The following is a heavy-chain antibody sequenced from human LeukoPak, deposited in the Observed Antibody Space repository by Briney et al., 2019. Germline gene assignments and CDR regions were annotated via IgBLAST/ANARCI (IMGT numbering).Heavy chain of an antibody. CDR3: ARRRAVPNYGSGSYYNHRGKNEPLDY. CDR2: IGTYDGDT. CDR1: GYTFTNYG. J-gene: IGHJ4*02. Sequence: GASVKVSCKASGYTFTNYGISWVRQAPGQGLEWMGWIGTYDGDTNFAQRVEGRVTLTIDTSTNTAYMELRSLRSDDTAVYYCARRRAVPNYGSGSYYNHRGKNEPLDYWGQGTLVTVSS. D-gene: IGHD3-10*01. V-gene: IGHV1-18*01.